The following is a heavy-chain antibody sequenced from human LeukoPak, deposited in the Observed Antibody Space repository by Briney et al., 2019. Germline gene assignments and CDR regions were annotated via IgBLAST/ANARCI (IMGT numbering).Heavy chain of an antibody. CDR3: ARVGGYLPSDY. CDR2: ISAYNGNT. D-gene: IGHD3-16*01. CDR1: GGTFSSYA. Sequence: GSSVKVSCKASGGTFSSYAISWVRQAPGQGLEWMGWISAYNGNTNYAQKLQGRVTMTTDTSTSTAYMELRSLRSDDTAVYYCARVGGYLPSDYWGQGTLVTVSS. V-gene: IGHV1-18*01. J-gene: IGHJ4*02.